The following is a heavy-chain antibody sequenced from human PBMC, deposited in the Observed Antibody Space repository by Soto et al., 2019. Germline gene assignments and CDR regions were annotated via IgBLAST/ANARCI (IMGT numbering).Heavy chain of an antibody. D-gene: IGHD3-10*01. CDR1: GFTFSSYG. CDR2: ISYDGSNK. J-gene: IGHJ4*02. V-gene: IGHV3-30*03. Sequence: QVQLVESGGGVVQPGRSLRLSCAASGFTFSSYGMHWVRQAPGKGLEWVAVISYDGSNKYYADSVKGRFTISRDNSKNTLYLQMNSLRAEDTAVYYCAIEGYYYGSGSHYYFDYWGQGTLVTVSS. CDR3: AIEGYYYGSGSHYYFDY.